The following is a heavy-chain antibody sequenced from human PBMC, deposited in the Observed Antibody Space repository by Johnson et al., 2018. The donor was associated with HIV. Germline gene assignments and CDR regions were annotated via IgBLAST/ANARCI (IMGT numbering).Heavy chain of an antibody. CDR1: EFTVSSNY. CDR2: IYSGGNT. Sequence: VHLVESGGKLIQPGGSLRLSCAASEFTVSSNYMSWVRQAPGKGLEWVSIIYSGGNTYYADSVKGRFTISRDNAKNALYLQMNSLRVEDTAIYYCARGWGGQQPIWGQGTMVTVSS. CDR3: ARGWGGQQPI. J-gene: IGHJ3*02. V-gene: IGHV3-53*01. D-gene: IGHD3-16*01.